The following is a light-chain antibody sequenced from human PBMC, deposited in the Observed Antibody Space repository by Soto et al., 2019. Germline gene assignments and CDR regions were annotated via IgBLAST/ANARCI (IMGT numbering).Light chain of an antibody. J-gene: IGLJ1*01. CDR3: SSYTGSSTYYV. CDR1: SSDVGGYNY. CDR2: DGS. V-gene: IGLV2-14*03. Sequence: QSALTQPAYMSGSPGQSITISCTGSSSDVGGYNYVSWYPHHPGKAPKLMIYDGSIRPSVVSNRFSASEPGSTTSLTISGLQSEDEDEYYCSSYTGSSTYYVFRTVTKLTV.